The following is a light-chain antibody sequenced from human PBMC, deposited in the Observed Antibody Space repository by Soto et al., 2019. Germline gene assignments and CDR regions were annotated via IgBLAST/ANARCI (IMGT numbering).Light chain of an antibody. CDR2: VSADGSL. J-gene: IGLJ3*02. Sequence: QPVLTQSPSASASLGASVKLTCTLSSGHRTFAIAWHQQQPGKGPRYLMRVSADGSLRKGDGIPDRFSGSSSGTERYLTVSNIQSEDEADYYGQTWGTGTVLFGKGTKLTVL. CDR1: SGHRTFA. CDR3: QTWGTGTVL. V-gene: IGLV4-69*01.